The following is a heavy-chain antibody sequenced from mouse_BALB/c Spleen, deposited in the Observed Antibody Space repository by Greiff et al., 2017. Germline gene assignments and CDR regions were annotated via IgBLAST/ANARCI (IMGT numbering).Heavy chain of an antibody. Sequence: VQLKESGPSLVKPSQTLSLTCSVTGDSITSGYWNWIRKFPGNKLEYMGYISYSGSTYYNPSLKSRISITRDTSKNQYYLQLNSVTTEDTATYYCARGCGRSEGAMDDWGQGTSVTVSS. J-gene: IGHJ4*01. D-gene: IGHD1-1*02. CDR2: ISYSGST. CDR3: ARGCGRSEGAMDD. CDR1: GDSITSGY. V-gene: IGHV3-8*02.